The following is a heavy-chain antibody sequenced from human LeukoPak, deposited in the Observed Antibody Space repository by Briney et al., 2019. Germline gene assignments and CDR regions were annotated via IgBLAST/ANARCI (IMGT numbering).Heavy chain of an antibody. CDR3: AAIRYCSGGSCSEL. CDR1: GYTFTTHG. V-gene: IGHV1-18*01. D-gene: IGHD2-15*01. CDR2: ISAYNGNT. Sequence: ASVKVSCKASGYTFTTHGIAWVRQAPGQGLEWMGWISAYNGNTNYAQKLQGRVTMTTDTSTSTAYMELRSLRSDDTAVYYCAAIRYCSGGSCSELWGQGTLVTVSS. J-gene: IGHJ4*02.